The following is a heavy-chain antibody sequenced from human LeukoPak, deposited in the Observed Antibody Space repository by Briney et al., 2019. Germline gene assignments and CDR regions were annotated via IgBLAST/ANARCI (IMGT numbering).Heavy chain of an antibody. Sequence: PSETLSLTCTVSGGSISSYYWSWIRQPAGKGLEWIGRIYTGGSTNYNPSLKSRVTMSVDTSKNQFSLKLSSVTAADTAVYYCARDRGRDSSSWYGNDAFDIWGQGTMVTVSS. CDR2: IYTGGST. D-gene: IGHD6-13*01. CDR3: ARDRGRDSSSWYGNDAFDI. J-gene: IGHJ3*02. V-gene: IGHV4-4*07. CDR1: GGSISSYY.